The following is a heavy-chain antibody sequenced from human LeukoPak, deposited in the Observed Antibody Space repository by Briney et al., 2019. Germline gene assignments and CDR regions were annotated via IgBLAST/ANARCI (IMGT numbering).Heavy chain of an antibody. J-gene: IGHJ4*02. CDR1: GFTFSSYE. V-gene: IGHV3-48*03. D-gene: IGHD3-16*01. CDR3: AKDSVRGGFDY. CDR2: ISSSGSTI. Sequence: GGSLRLSCAASGFTFSSYEMNWVRQAPGKGLEWVSYISSSGSTIYYADSVKGRFTISRDNSKNTLYLQMSSLRAEDTAVYYCAKDSVRGGFDYWGQGTLVTVSS.